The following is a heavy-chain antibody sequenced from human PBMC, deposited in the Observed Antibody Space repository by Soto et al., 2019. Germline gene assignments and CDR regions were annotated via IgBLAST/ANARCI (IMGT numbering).Heavy chain of an antibody. D-gene: IGHD4-17*01. Sequence: QITLKESGPTLVKPTQTLTLTCTFSGFSLSTSGVGVGWIRQPPGKALAWLALIYWDDDKRYSPSLKNILTINKDTNQNKVVPKMTNMAPEDTATYYGAHSPRITVTTLYYFDYWGQGTLVTVSS. CDR2: IYWDDDK. V-gene: IGHV2-5*02. J-gene: IGHJ4*02. CDR1: GFSLSTSGVG. CDR3: AHSPRITVTTLYYFDY.